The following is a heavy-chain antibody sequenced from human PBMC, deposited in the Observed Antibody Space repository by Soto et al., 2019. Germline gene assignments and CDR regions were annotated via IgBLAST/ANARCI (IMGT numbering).Heavy chain of an antibody. J-gene: IGHJ6*01. CDR1: GFTFSSYA. D-gene: IGHD5-12*01. CDR3: ATAGLRHKSFYYCDGVGV. Sequence: WVTLRLTCAASGFTFSSYAISWFRRAPGEGLQGCSAISCRGGSTYYADSVKGRFTISIDNSKNTLSLQMNTLRAEDTAVYYCATAGLRHKSFYYCDGVGVLGKGTTVTVFS. CDR2: ISCRGGST. V-gene: IGHV3-23*01.